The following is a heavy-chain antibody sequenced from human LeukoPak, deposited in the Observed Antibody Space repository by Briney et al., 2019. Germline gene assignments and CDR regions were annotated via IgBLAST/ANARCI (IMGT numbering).Heavy chain of an antibody. J-gene: IGHJ1*01. Sequence: SETLSLTCSVSGDSVSRSDSYWDWIRQPPGKGLEWIGTIYYSGRTHYSPSLKSRVTMSVDPSNNQFSLNLRSVTAADTALYYCARRRYYDGSGYLEWGQGTLLSVSS. CDR1: GDSVSRSDSY. D-gene: IGHD3-22*01. CDR2: IYYSGRT. V-gene: IGHV4-39*01. CDR3: ARRRYYDGSGYLE.